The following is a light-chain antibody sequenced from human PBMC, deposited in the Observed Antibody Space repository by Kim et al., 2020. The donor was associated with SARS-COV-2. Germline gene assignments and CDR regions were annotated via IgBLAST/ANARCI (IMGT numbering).Light chain of an antibody. CDR2: GAS. V-gene: IGKV3-20*01. CDR3: QQYIRSPDT. J-gene: IGKJ2*01. CDR1: QSVSCSY. Sequence: SPGEKTTLSLRGSQSVSCSYLAWYQQRPGQAPRFHICGASSRATGITDSFSGSGSERDFTLTISRLEPEDFAVYYCQQYIRSPDTFGQGTKLE.